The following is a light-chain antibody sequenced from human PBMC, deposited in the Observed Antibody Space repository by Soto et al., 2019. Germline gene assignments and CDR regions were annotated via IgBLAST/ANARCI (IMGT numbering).Light chain of an antibody. Sequence: IPLTQSPSSLSGSVGDTVAITCRAIKGIINYLDWYQKKAGKANKLLIYGASTLQSGVPSRFGGSGSGTDFTLTVSSLQPEDFATYYCQQLFMYPPNFGPGTKVDIK. V-gene: IGKV1-9*01. CDR1: KGIINY. CDR3: QQLFMYPPN. J-gene: IGKJ3*01. CDR2: GAS.